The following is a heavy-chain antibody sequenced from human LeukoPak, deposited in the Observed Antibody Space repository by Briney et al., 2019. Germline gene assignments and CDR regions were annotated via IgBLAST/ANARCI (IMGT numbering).Heavy chain of an antibody. V-gene: IGHV3-21*01. J-gene: IGHJ5*02. CDR2: ISSSSSYI. D-gene: IGHD3-3*01. Sequence: GGSLRLSCAASGFTFSSYSMNWVRQAPGKGLEWVSPISSSSSYIYYADSVKGRFTISRDNAKNSLYLQMNSLRAEDTAVYYCARERRRITIFGGNWFDPWGQGTLVTVSS. CDR3: ARERRRITIFGGNWFDP. CDR1: GFTFSSYS.